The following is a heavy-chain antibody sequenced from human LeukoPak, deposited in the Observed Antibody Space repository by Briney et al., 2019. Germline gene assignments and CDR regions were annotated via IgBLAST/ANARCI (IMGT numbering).Heavy chain of an antibody. J-gene: IGHJ5*02. CDR2: IYYSGST. V-gene: IGHV4-39*07. CDR3: ARADGSGSYMES. Sequence: SETLSLTCTVSGGSISSSSYYWGWIRQPPGKGLEWIGSIYYSGSTYYNPSLKSRVTISVDTSKNQFSLKPSSVTAADTAVYYCARADGSGSYMESWGQGTLVTVSS. CDR1: GGSISSSSYY. D-gene: IGHD3-10*01.